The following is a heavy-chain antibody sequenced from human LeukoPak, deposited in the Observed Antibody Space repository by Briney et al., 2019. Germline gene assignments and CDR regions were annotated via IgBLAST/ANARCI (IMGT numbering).Heavy chain of an antibody. CDR2: ISSSGST. CDR1: GGSVSSYY. V-gene: IGHV4-4*07. CDR3: AREGDGYIYFDY. D-gene: IGHD5-24*01. Sequence: SETLSLTCTVSGGSVSSYYWNWIRQPAGKELEWIGRISSSGSTNYNPSLKSRVTMSVDTSKNQFSLKVTSVTAADTAVYYCAREGDGYIYFDYWGQGTLITVSS. J-gene: IGHJ4*02.